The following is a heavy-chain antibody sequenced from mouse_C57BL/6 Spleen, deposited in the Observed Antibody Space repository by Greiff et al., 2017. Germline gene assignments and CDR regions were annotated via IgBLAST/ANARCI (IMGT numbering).Heavy chain of an antibody. CDR3: AKTVFYAMDY. CDR1: GYTFTSYW. J-gene: IGHJ4*01. D-gene: IGHD4-1*01. Sequence: VQLQQPGAELVKPGASVKLSCTASGYTFTSYWMHWVKQRPGQGIEWIGMIHPNSGSTKYNEKFKRKATLTVDKSSSTAYMQLSTLTAEDSAVYYCAKTVFYAMDYWGQGTSVTVSS. V-gene: IGHV1-64*01. CDR2: IHPNSGST.